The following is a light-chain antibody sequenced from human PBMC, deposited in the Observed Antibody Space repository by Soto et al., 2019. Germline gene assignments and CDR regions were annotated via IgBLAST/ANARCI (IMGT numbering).Light chain of an antibody. Sequence: QLVLTQPPSASGTPGQRVTISCSGSSYNIGSNTVNWYQQLPGTAPKLLIYSNNQRPSGVPDRFSGSKSGTSASLAISGLQSEDEADYYCAAWDDSLNGVVFGGGTQLTVL. CDR3: AAWDDSLNGVV. CDR1: SYNIGSNT. V-gene: IGLV1-44*01. CDR2: SNN. J-gene: IGLJ2*01.